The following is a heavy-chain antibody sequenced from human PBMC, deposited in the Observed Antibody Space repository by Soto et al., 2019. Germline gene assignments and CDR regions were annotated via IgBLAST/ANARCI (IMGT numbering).Heavy chain of an antibody. V-gene: IGHV4-34*01. CDR1: GGSFSGYY. CDR3: ARFSRYSSGWYSEGWVVGYYYGMDV. D-gene: IGHD6-19*01. Sequence: QVQLQQWGAGLLKPSETLSLTCAVYGGSFSGYYWSWIRQPPGKGLEWIGEINHSGSTNYNPSLKSRVTISVDTSKNQFSLKLGSVTAADTAVYYCARFSRYSSGWYSEGWVVGYYYGMDVWGQGTTVTVSS. J-gene: IGHJ6*02. CDR2: INHSGST.